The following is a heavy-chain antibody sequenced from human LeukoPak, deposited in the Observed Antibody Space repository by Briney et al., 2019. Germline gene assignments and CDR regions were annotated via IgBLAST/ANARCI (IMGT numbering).Heavy chain of an antibody. D-gene: IGHD3-10*01. CDR2: IIPILGVA. V-gene: IGHV1-69*04. Sequence: GSSVTVSCKDSGGTFSSYSISWVRQAPGQGREGMGRIIPILGVANYAQQFQGRVTITADKFTSTAYMELSSRRPEGQARVYCSRVGPSTVYYGSGSGVRYYYYYGMDVWVQGTTVTVSS. J-gene: IGHJ6*02. CDR3: SRVGPSTVYYGSGSGVRYYYYYGMDV. CDR1: GGTFSSYS.